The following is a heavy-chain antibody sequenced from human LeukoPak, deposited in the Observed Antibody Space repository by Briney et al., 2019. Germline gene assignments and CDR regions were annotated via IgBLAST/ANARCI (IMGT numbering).Heavy chain of an antibody. V-gene: IGHV4-34*01. Sequence: GSLRLSCAASGFTFSSYAMSWIRQPPGKGLEWIGEINHSGSTNYNPSLKSRVTISVDTSKNQFSLKLSSVTAADTAVYYRARGTKLILAGDFDYWGQGTLVTVSS. CDR1: GFTFSSYA. D-gene: IGHD2-15*01. CDR2: INHSGST. CDR3: ARGTKLILAGDFDY. J-gene: IGHJ4*02.